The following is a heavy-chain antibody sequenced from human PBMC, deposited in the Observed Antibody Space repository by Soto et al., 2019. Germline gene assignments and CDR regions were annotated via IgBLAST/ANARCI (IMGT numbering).Heavy chain of an antibody. J-gene: IGHJ4*02. CDR2: ISSDGSNK. CDR1: GFTFSTYG. V-gene: IGHV3-30*18. CDR3: TKGKNGAYGYADY. Sequence: QVQLVESGGGVVQPGRSLRLSCEASGFTFSTYGMHWVRQAPGKGLEWVAVISSDGSNKYYGDSVKGRFTISRDNSKNTLYLQMNRLRLEDTAVYYCTKGKNGAYGYADYWGQGTMVTVSS. D-gene: IGHD5-12*01.